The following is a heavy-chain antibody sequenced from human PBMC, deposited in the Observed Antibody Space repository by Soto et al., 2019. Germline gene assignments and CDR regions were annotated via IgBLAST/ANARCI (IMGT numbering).Heavy chain of an antibody. CDR1: GFTFSSYA. CDR2: ISGSGGST. CDR3: AKGITISEGARDAFDI. J-gene: IGHJ3*02. V-gene: IGHV3-23*01. Sequence: GGSLRLSCAASGFTFSSYAMSWVRQAPGKGLEWVSAISGSGGSTYYADSVKGRFTISRDNSKNTLYLQMNSLRAEDTAVYYCAKGITISEGARDAFDIWGQGTMVTVSS. D-gene: IGHD3-3*01.